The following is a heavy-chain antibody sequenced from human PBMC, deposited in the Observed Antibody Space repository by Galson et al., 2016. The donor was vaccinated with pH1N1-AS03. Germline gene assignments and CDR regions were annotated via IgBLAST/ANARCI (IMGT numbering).Heavy chain of an antibody. CDR3: ARVMIGVTGDVLDR. CDR1: GFTFNNYW. J-gene: IGHJ5*02. D-gene: IGHD6-19*01. Sequence: SLRLSCAASGFTFNNYWMTWVRRVPGKGLEWVANINEDGNVDQYVDSVKGRFTISRDNGQNSVFLQMNSLRDEDAAVYFCARVMIGVTGDVLDRWGQGTLVTVSS. CDR2: INEDGNVD. V-gene: IGHV3-7*01.